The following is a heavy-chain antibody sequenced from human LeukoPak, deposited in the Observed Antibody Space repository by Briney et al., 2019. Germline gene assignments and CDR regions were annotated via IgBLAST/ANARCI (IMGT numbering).Heavy chain of an antibody. CDR2: ISSSGSTI. D-gene: IGHD2-2*01. CDR1: GFTFSSYE. J-gene: IGHJ4*02. CDR3: ARVGCSSTSCSYFDY. Sequence: RPGGSLRLSCAASGFTFSSYEMNWVRQAPGKGLEWVSYISSSGSTIYYADSVKGRFTISKDNAKNSLYLQMNSLRDEDTAVYYCARVGCSSTSCSYFDYWGQGTLVTVSS. V-gene: IGHV3-48*03.